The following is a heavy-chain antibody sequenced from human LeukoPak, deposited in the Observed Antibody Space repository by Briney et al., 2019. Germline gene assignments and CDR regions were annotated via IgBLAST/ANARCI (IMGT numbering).Heavy chain of an antibody. CDR3: ARAPWGGYMDV. CDR1: GFTFSNYW. D-gene: IGHD7-27*01. J-gene: IGHJ6*03. Sequence: GGSLRLSCAASGFTFSNYWMHWVRRAPGKGLVWVSRINSDGSSTSYADSVEGRFTISRDNAKNTLYLQMNSLRAEDTAVYYCARAPWGGYMDVWGKGTTVTVSS. V-gene: IGHV3-74*01. CDR2: INSDGSST.